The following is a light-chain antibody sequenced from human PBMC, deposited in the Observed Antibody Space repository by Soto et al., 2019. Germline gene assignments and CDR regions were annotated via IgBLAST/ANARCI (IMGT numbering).Light chain of an antibody. J-gene: IGLJ2*01. V-gene: IGLV3-21*02. Sequence: SYELTQPPSMSVAPGQTATITCGGNNIGSKSVQWYQQKSGQAPVLVVYDDSDRPSGIPERFSGSKSGNTATLTISRVEAEDEADYSCQVWDSGPDHVVFGGGTKLTVL. CDR2: DDS. CDR3: QVWDSGPDHVV. CDR1: NIGSKS.